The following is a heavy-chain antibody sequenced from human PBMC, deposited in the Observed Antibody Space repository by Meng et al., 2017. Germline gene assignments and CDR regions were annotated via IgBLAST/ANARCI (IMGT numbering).Heavy chain of an antibody. D-gene: IGHD3-10*01. CDR3: ARGGGFTMVRGVKLWFDP. V-gene: IGHV4-38-2*02. CDR2: IYHSGST. J-gene: IGHJ5*02. CDR1: GYSISSGYY. Sequence: SETLSLTCTVSGYSISSGYYWGWIRQPPGKGLEWIGSIYHSGSTYYNPSLKSRVTISVDTSKNQFSLKLSSVTAADTAVYYCARGGGFTMVRGVKLWFDPWGQGTLVTVSS.